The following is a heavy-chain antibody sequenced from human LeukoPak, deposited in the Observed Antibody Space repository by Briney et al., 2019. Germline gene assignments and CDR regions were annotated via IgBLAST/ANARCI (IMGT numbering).Heavy chain of an antibody. J-gene: IGHJ4*02. Sequence: GGSLRLSCAASGFTFSSYAMRWVRQAPGKGLEWVADISYDGSNKYYADSVKGRFAISRDNSKNTLYLQMNSLRAEHTAVYYCASDILTGSTTDYWGQGTLVTVSS. D-gene: IGHD3-9*01. CDR3: ASDILTGSTTDY. CDR1: GFTFSSYA. CDR2: ISYDGSNK. V-gene: IGHV3-30*09.